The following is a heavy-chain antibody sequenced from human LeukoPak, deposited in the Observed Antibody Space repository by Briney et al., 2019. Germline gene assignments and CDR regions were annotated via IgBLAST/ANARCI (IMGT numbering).Heavy chain of an antibody. CDR2: IFYSGST. D-gene: IGHD2-2*02. CDR3: TRGSIPCYYMDV. Sequence: SETLSLTCSVSGGSLSKYYWSWIPEPPGEGLGWSWYIFYSGSTNYNPPLTGRATISVDTSKNQLSLKLNSVTPADPAVYSCTRGSIPCYYMDVWGKGAPVTISS. V-gene: IGHV4-59*01. CDR1: GGSLSKYY. J-gene: IGHJ6*03.